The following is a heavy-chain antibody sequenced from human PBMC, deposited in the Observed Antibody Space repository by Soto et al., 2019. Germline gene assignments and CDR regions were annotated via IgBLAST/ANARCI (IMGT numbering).Heavy chain of an antibody. CDR2: ILYDGSNT. Sequence: VQLVQSGGGVVQPGRSLRLSCAASGFTFSSYAMHWVRQAPGTGLEWGAIILYDGSNTYYADSVKGRFTISRDNSKNTVYLQMTSLRGEDTAVYYCARDVGSQFDYWGQGALVTVS. J-gene: IGHJ4*02. CDR1: GFTFSSYA. CDR3: ARDVGSQFDY. V-gene: IGHV3-30-3*01. D-gene: IGHD2-15*01.